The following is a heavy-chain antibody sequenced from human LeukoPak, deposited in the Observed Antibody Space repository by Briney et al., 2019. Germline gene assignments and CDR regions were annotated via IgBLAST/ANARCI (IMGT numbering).Heavy chain of an antibody. V-gene: IGHV3-7*01. CDR1: GFTFSSYW. J-gene: IGHJ4*02. Sequence: GGSLRLSCAASGFTFSSYWMSWVRQAPGKGLEWVANIKQDGSEKYYVDSVKGRFTISRDNAKNSLYLQMNSQRAEDTAVYYCARGPPPRAPKPIDYWGQGTLVTVSS. D-gene: IGHD1-26*01. CDR2: IKQDGSEK. CDR3: ARGPPPRAPKPIDY.